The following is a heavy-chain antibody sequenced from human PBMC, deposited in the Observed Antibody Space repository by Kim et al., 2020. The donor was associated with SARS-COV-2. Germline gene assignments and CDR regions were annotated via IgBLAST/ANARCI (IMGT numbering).Heavy chain of an antibody. J-gene: IGHJ6*02. CDR3: ARALGEVSGIYYGMDV. CDR1: GFNFRGYG. Sequence: GGSLRLSCAASGFNFRGYGMHWVRQAPGKGLDWVAFVWYDGSNKYYAGSVEGRFTASRDNSKNTLYLQMNSLRADDTAVYFCARALGEVSGIYYGMDVWGQGTTVTFSS. D-gene: IGHD3-16*01. CDR2: VWYDGSNK. V-gene: IGHV3-33*01.